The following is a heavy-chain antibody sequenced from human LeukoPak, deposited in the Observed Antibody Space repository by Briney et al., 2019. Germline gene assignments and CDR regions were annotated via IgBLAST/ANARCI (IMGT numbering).Heavy chain of an antibody. J-gene: IGHJ4*02. CDR2: INSDGSST. V-gene: IGHV3-74*01. Sequence: PGGSLRLSCAASGFTFSSYWMHWVRQAPGKGLVWVSRINSDGSSTSYADSVKGRFTISRDNAKNALYLQMNSLRAEDTAVYYCARENSGSYASDFDYWGQGTLVTVSS. CDR1: GFTFSSYW. D-gene: IGHD1-26*01. CDR3: ARENSGSYASDFDY.